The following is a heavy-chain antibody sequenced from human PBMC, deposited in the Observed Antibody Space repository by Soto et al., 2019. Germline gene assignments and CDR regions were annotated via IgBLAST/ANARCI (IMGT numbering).Heavy chain of an antibody. CDR2: ITPIYPTT. V-gene: IGHV1-69*13. Sequence: ASVKVSCKASGGTFYTYTFSWVRQAPGQGLEWMGSITPIYPTTNYAEKFQGRLTVTADGSTNTAYMELNSLTSEDTAVYYCARIPRYSFPTSDDLDSWGQGTLVTVSS. CDR3: ARIPRYSFPTSDDLDS. CDR1: GGTFYTYT. D-gene: IGHD5-18*01. J-gene: IGHJ4*02.